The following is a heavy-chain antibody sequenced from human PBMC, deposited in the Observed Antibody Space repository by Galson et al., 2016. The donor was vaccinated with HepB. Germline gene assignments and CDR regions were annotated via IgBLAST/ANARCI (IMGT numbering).Heavy chain of an antibody. V-gene: IGHV4-4*02. D-gene: IGHD2-21*02. CDR3: ARVETGFQIY. J-gene: IGHJ4*02. CDR1: GASIISRNY. CDR2: IHHRGTI. Sequence: SETLSLTCAVSGASIISRNYWSWVRQPPGKGLEWIGEIHHRGTINYNPSLKSRVTISVDESKNQFSLELNSVTAADTAVYYWARVETGFQIYWGQGILVTVSS.